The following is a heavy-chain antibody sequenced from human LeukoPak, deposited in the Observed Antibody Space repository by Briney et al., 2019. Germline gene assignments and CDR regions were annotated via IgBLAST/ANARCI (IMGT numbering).Heavy chain of an antibody. CDR1: GFTFSSYA. J-gene: IGHJ4*02. Sequence: GGSLRLSCAASGFTFSSYAMHWIRQAPGKGLEWVAVISYDGSNKYYADSVKGRFTISRDNSKNTLYLQMNSLRAEDTAVYYCARDPGGYLDYWGQGTLVTVSS. D-gene: IGHD1-14*01. V-gene: IGHV3-30-3*01. CDR2: ISYDGSNK. CDR3: ARDPGGYLDY.